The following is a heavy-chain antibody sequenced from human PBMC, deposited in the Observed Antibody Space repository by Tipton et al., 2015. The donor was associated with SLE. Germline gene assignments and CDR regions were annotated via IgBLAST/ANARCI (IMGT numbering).Heavy chain of an antibody. J-gene: IGHJ4*02. Sequence: TLSLTCTVSGGSISNYYWSWIRQPAGKGVEWSGRIYTSGSTNTNPSPKSRVTMSVDTTKNQVSLKLSSVTAADTAVYCCARDHPVAGPFDYWGQGTLVTVSS. V-gene: IGHV4-4*07. CDR2: IYTSGST. CDR3: ARDHPVAGPFDY. CDR1: GGSISNYY. D-gene: IGHD6-19*01.